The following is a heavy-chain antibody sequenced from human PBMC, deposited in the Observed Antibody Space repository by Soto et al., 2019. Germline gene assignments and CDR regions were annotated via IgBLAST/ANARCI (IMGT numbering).Heavy chain of an antibody. V-gene: IGHV1-2*02. J-gene: IGHJ6*02. Sequence: GASVKVSCKASGYTFTGYYMHWVRQAPGQGLKWMGWINPNSGGTNYAQKFQGRVTMTRDTSISTAYMELSRLRSDDTAVYYCARDGSDLYYYYYGMDVWGQGTTVTVSS. CDR2: INPNSGGT. CDR3: ARDGSDLYYYYYGMDV. CDR1: GYTFTGYY.